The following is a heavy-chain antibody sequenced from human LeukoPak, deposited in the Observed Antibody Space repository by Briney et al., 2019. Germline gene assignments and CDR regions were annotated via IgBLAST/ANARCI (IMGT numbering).Heavy chain of an antibody. Sequence: GGSPRLSCAASGFTPDDYGMSWGRQAPGKGLEWVSGINWTGGRTGSAHSVKGRFTISRANPKTSLSLQMNSLRAEDTALYFCVRTGAGILGYFDYWGQGTLVSVSS. CDR2: INWTGGRT. D-gene: IGHD3-16*01. J-gene: IGHJ4*02. CDR3: VRTGAGILGYFDY. V-gene: IGHV3-20*04. CDR1: GFTPDDYG.